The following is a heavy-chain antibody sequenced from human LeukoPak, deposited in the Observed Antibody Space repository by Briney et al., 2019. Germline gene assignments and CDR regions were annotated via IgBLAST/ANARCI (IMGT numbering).Heavy chain of an antibody. CDR2: ISQGGRT. V-gene: IGHV3-66*02. CDR3: VKDLHNWGCDF. Sequence: GGSLRLSCAASGFIFSDHYMNWFRQSPGKGLEWVAGISQGGRTFYAAAVRGRFSISRDNSENSLYLQMNDLRGDDSAVYRCVKDLHNWGCDFWGQGTLVTVSS. J-gene: IGHJ4*02. D-gene: IGHD7-27*01. CDR1: GFIFSDHY.